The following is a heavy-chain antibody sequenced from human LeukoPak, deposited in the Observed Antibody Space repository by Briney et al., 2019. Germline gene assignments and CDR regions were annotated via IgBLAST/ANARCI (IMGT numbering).Heavy chain of an antibody. J-gene: IGHJ6*03. CDR1: GGTFSSYA. V-gene: IGHV1-69*04. Sequence: SVKVSCKASGGTFSSYAISWVRQAPGQGLEWMGRIIPILGIANYAQKFQGRVTITADKSTSTAYMELSSLRSEDTAVYYCARDMDYDYYYYMDVWGKGTTVTVSS. CDR3: ARDMDYDYYYYMDV. D-gene: IGHD3-10*01. CDR2: IIPILGIA.